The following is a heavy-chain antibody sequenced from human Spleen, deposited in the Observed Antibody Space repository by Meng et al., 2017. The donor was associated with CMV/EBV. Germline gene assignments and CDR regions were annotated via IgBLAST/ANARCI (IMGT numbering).Heavy chain of an antibody. Sequence: ASVKVSCKASGYTFTGYYMHWVRQAPGQGLEWMGWINPNSGGTNYAQKFQGRVTMTRDTSISTAYMELSRLRSDDTAVYYCARDADFYCTNGVCYQEGVGWFDPWGQGTLVTVSS. CDR2: INPNSGGT. D-gene: IGHD2-8*01. V-gene: IGHV1-2*02. J-gene: IGHJ5*02. CDR3: ARDADFYCTNGVCYQEGVGWFDP. CDR1: GYTFTGYY.